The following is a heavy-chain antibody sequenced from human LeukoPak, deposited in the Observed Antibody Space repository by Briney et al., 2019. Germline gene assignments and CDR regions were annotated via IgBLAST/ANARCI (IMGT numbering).Heavy chain of an antibody. CDR2: IYYSGST. J-gene: IGHJ6*03. D-gene: IGHD4-17*01. CDR1: GGSISSSSYY. CDR3: ARHPGYGDYVVYYYYYMDV. Sequence: PSETLSLTCTVSGGSISSSSYYWGWIRQPPGKGLEWIGSIYYSGSTYYNPSLKSRVTISVDTSKNQFSLKPSSVTAADTAVYYCARHPGYGDYVVYYYYYMDVWGKGTTVTVSS. V-gene: IGHV4-39*01.